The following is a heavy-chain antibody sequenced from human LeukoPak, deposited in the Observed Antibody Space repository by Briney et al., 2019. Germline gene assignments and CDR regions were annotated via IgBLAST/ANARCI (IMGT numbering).Heavy chain of an antibody. Sequence: PGGSLRLSCAASGFTFSNYWMHWVRQAPGKGLVWVSRINSDGSTTTYADSVKGRFTISRDNAKNTLYLQMNSLRAEDTAVYYCATARYSGSHGDFWGQGTLVTVSS. V-gene: IGHV3-74*01. CDR3: ATARYSGSHGDF. D-gene: IGHD1-26*01. CDR2: INSDGSTT. CDR1: GFTFSNYW. J-gene: IGHJ4*02.